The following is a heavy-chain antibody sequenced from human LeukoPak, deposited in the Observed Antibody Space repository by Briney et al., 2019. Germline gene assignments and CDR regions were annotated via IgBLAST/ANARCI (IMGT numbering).Heavy chain of an antibody. D-gene: IGHD2-2*02. V-gene: IGHV3-21*01. Sequence: GGSLRLSCAASGFTFSSYSMNWVRQAPGKGLEWVASIISRSSYIYYADSVKGRFTISRDNAKNSLYLQMNSLRAEDTAVYYCASGYCSSTSCYRFDPWGQGTLVTVSS. J-gene: IGHJ5*02. CDR3: ASGYCSSTSCYRFDP. CDR1: GFTFSSYS. CDR2: IISRSSYI.